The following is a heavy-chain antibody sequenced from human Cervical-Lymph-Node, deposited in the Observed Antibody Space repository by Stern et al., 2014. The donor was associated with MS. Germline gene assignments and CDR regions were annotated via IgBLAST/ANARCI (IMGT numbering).Heavy chain of an antibody. D-gene: IGHD1-14*01. CDR2: GYFDGNNK. CDR3: ARGNRYYYYAMDV. V-gene: IGHV3-33*01. CDR1: GFTFSSYG. Sequence: VQLVESGGGVVQPGRSLRLSCAASGFTFSSYGMHWVRQAPGKGLEWVAVGYFDGNNKYYADSVKGRFTISRDNSRNTLYLQMNSLRAEDTAVYYCARGNRYYYYAMDVWGQGTTVTVSS. J-gene: IGHJ6*02.